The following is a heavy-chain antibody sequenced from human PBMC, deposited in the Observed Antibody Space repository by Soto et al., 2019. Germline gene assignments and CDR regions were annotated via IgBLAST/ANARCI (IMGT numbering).Heavy chain of an antibody. CDR1: GYTFTSYG. D-gene: IGHD3-22*01. CDR2: INPGNGNT. Sequence: ASVNVSCKASGYTFTSYGINCVRQAPGRGLEWTGWINPGNGNTKYSQQFQGRVIIDRDTSASTAYMELSSLRSEDTAVYYCARGRYFDSSNYLAYWGLGNLLNVSS. V-gene: IGHV1-3*01. J-gene: IGHJ4*02. CDR3: ARGRYFDSSNYLAY.